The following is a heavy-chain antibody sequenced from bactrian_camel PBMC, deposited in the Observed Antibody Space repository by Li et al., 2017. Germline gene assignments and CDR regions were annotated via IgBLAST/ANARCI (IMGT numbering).Heavy chain of an antibody. CDR2: INSGGGTT. Sequence: HAQLVESGGGLVQPGGSLRLSCAASGFTFSNYWMYWARQAPGKGLEWVSAINSGGGTTYYADSFEGRFTISIDNAKNTVYLHMNSLKSEDTALYYCATGCTGDRCGEVWGQGTQVTVS. CDR1: GFTFSNYW. V-gene: IGHV3S1*01. J-gene: IGHJ4*01. CDR3: ATGCTGDRCGEV. D-gene: IGHD7*01.